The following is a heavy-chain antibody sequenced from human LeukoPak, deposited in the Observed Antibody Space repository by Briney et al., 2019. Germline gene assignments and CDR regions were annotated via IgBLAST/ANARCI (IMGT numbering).Heavy chain of an antibody. V-gene: IGHV3-48*04. Sequence: GGSLRLSCAASGFTFSSYSMNWVRQAPGKGLEWVSYISSSSSTIYYADSVKGRFTISRDNAKNSLYLQMNSLRAEDTAVYYCAVFAAMVGFDYWGQGTLVTVSS. CDR3: AVFAAMVGFDY. CDR2: ISSSSSTI. CDR1: GFTFSSYS. J-gene: IGHJ4*02. D-gene: IGHD5-18*01.